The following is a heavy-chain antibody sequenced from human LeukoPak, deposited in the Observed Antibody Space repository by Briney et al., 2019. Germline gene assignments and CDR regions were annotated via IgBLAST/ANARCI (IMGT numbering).Heavy chain of an antibody. CDR1: GDSISRYY. CDR3: ARHPSPYYFGMDV. V-gene: IGHV4-59*08. D-gene: IGHD6-6*01. J-gene: IGHJ6*02. CDR2: IQDGGNT. Sequence: NPSETLSLTCAVSGDSISRYYWSWVRQPPGKGLEWIAYIQDGGNTNYNPSLKSRATISVDTSKNHFSLTLTSVTAADTAVYYCARHPSPYYFGMDVWGQGTTVTVSS.